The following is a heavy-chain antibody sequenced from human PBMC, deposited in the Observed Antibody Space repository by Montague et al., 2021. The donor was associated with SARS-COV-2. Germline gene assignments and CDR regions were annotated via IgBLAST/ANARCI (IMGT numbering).Heavy chain of an antibody. V-gene: IGHV4-34*01. J-gene: IGHJ6*03. CDR3: ERGRGLYYESSGGLYYMDV. Sequence: SETLSLTCAASGGSFSGFYWSWVRQSQGKGLERIGDVNNSESTNTNPSPKGRVTISVDGSKTQFSLRLRSVTATDTAVYYCERGRGLYYESSGGLYYMDVWGEGTTVTVSS. CDR1: GGSFSGFY. CDR2: VNNSEST. D-gene: IGHD3-22*01.